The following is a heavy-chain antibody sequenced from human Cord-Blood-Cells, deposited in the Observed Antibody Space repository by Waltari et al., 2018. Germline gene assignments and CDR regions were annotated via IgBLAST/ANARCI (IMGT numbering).Heavy chain of an antibody. D-gene: IGHD7-27*01. CDR2: IYYSEST. CDR1: GGSISSSSYY. J-gene: IGHJ4*02. CDR3: ASLPLTGDFSDY. V-gene: IGHV4-39*07. Sequence: QLQLQESGPGLVKPSETLSLTCTVSGGSISSSSYYWGWIRQPPGKGLEWIGSIYYSESTNYSPSLRSRLTISVDAAKNQFSLKLSSVTAADTAVYYCASLPLTGDFSDYWGQGTLVTVSS.